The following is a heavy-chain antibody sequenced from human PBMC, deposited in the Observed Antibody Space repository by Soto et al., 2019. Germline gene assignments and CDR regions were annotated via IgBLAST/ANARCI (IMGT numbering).Heavy chain of an antibody. J-gene: IGHJ4*02. CDR1: GYTFTSYG. V-gene: IGHV1-18*01. Sequence: ASVKVSCKASGYTFTSYGISWVRQAPGQGLEWMGWISAYNGNTNHAQKLQGRVTMTTDTSTSTAYMELRSLRSDDTAVYYCAREQLRRWPLDYWGQGTLVTVSS. CDR2: ISAYNGNT. CDR3: AREQLRRWPLDY. D-gene: IGHD1-7*01.